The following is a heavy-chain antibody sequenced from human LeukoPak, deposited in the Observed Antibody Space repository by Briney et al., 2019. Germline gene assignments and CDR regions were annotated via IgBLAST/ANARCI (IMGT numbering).Heavy chain of an antibody. Sequence: SETLSLTCAVSGVSFDDYYWSWVRQTPGKGLEWIGEINHSGYTNDSPSLKRRGTLSIDTSREQFSLNLRSVTVADAGIYYCTRMTTGHDYWGQGTLVTVSS. CDR1: GVSFDDYY. J-gene: IGHJ4*02. CDR2: INHSGYT. CDR3: TRMTTGHDY. D-gene: IGHD4-17*01. V-gene: IGHV4-34*01.